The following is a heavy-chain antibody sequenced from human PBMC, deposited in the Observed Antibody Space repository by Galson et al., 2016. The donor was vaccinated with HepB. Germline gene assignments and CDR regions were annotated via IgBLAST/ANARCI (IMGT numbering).Heavy chain of an antibody. Sequence: SLRLSCAASGFSFSNYWMTWVRQVPGRGLEWVANIKQDGSERYHVDSVKGRFTISRDNAKNTLYLKMNSLRAEDTAVYYCATDGAGGGTYNDNFFDYWGQGALVTVSS. CDR2: IKQDGSER. CDR3: ATDGAGGGTYNDNFFDY. V-gene: IGHV3-7*01. CDR1: GFSFSNYW. J-gene: IGHJ4*02. D-gene: IGHD1-1*01.